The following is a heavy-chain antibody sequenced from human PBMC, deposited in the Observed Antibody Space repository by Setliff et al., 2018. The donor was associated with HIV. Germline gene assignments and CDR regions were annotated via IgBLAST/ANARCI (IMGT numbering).Heavy chain of an antibody. Sequence: KPSETLSLTCTVSGGSISSYYWSWIRQPPGKGLEWIGYIYYSGSTNYNPSLKSRVTISVDTSKNQFSLKLSSVTAADTAVYYWARGDGTKYYYYYYMDVWGKGTTVTVSS. D-gene: IGHD1-7*01. CDR2: IYYSGST. V-gene: IGHV4-59*01. CDR1: GGSISSYY. J-gene: IGHJ6*03. CDR3: ARGDGTKYYYYYYMDV.